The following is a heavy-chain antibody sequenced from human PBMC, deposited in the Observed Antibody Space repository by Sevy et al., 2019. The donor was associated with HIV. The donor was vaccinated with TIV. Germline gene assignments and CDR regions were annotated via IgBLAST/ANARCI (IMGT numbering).Heavy chain of an antibody. CDR3: ANEYSGSYSHSYLYALDV. Sequence: GGSLRLSCTGSGFSFSYYGIHWVRQAPGKGLDWVALISHDGINEYYADSVKGRFTISRDNSRNTVYLEMNSLRNEDTAIYFCANEYSGSYSHSYLYALDVWGQGTTVTVSS. CDR1: GFSFSYYG. V-gene: IGHV3-30*18. D-gene: IGHD1-26*01. J-gene: IGHJ6*02. CDR2: ISHDGINE.